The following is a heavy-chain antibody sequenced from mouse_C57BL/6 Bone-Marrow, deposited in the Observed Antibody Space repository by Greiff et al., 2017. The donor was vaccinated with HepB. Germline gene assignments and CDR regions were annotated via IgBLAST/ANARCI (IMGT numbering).Heavy chain of an antibody. J-gene: IGHJ1*03. CDR3: ARYDYGSSYGYWYFDV. D-gene: IGHD1-1*01. CDR1: GYAFSSYW. V-gene: IGHV1-80*01. Sequence: QVQLQQSGAELVKPGASVKISCKASGYAFSSYWMNWVKQRPGKGLEWIGQIYPGDGDTNYNGKFKGKATLTADKSSSRAYMQLSSLTSEDSAVYFCARYDYGSSYGYWYFDVWGTGTTVTVSS. CDR2: IYPGDGDT.